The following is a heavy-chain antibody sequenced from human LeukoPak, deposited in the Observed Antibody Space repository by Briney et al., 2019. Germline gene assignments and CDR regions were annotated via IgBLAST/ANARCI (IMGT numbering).Heavy chain of an antibody. D-gene: IGHD3-22*01. CDR3: ARVMGDYYDSSGYDWYFDL. Sequence: GGSLRLSCAASGFTFSSYAMHWVRQAPGKGLEWVAVISYAGTIKYYTDSARGRFTISRDNSKNIVSLQMNNLTTEDTAVYYCARVMGDYYDSSGYDWYFDLWGRGTLVTVSS. CDR2: ISYAGTIK. CDR1: GFTFSSYA. J-gene: IGHJ2*01. V-gene: IGHV3-30*14.